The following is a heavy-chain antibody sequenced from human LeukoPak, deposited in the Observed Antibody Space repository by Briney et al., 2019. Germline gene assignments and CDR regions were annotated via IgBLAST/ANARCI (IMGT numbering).Heavy chain of an antibody. CDR2: IYHSGST. V-gene: IGHV4-38-2*02. CDR1: GYSISSGYY. D-gene: IGHD1-26*01. Sequence: SETLSLTCTVSGYSISSGYYWGWIRQPPGKGLEWIGSIYHSGSTYYNPSLKSRVTMSVDTSKNQFSLKLTSVTAADTAVYYCARGWELLHVGYAFDIWGQGTMVTVSS. J-gene: IGHJ3*02. CDR3: ARGWELLHVGYAFDI.